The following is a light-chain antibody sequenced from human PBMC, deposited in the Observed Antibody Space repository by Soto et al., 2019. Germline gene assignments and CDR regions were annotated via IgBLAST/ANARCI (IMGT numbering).Light chain of an antibody. CDR2: EVS. CDR3: YSYTSSSTYV. Sequence: QSVLTQPASVSGSPGQSITISCTGTGSDIGSYNFVSWYQHHPGKAPKLMIYEVSNRPSGVSDRFSGSKSDNTASLSISGLQAEDEADYYCYSYTSSSTYVFGTGTQLTVL. V-gene: IGLV2-14*01. J-gene: IGLJ1*01. CDR1: GSDIGSYNF.